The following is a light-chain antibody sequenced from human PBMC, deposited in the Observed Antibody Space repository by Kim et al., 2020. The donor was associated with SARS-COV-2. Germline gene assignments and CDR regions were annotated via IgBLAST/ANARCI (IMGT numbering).Light chain of an antibody. Sequence: QSVLTQPPSVSGAPGQRVTISCTGSSSNIGAGYGVHWYQQLPGTAPKVIIYNNNNRPSGVPGRFSGSKSDTSASLAITGLQAEDEADYYCQSYDSSLTARVFGGGTKVTVL. J-gene: IGLJ3*02. V-gene: IGLV1-40*01. CDR1: SSNIGAGYG. CDR3: QSYDSSLTARV. CDR2: NNN.